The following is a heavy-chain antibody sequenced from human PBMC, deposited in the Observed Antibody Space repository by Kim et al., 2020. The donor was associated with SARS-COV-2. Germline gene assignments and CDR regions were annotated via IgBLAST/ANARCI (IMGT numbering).Heavy chain of an antibody. CDR3: AKDRSWYDTNCFDY. V-gene: IGHV3-23*01. J-gene: IGHJ4*02. D-gene: IGHD6-13*01. Sequence: ADSVKGRFTISRDNSKNTLYLQMNSLRAEDTAVYYCAKDRSWYDTNCFDYWGQGTLVTVSS.